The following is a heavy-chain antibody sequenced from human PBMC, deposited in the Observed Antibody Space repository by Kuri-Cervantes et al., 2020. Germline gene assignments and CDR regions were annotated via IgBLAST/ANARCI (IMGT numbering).Heavy chain of an antibody. CDR3: ARAPWLGATTPPDY. CDR2: IYYTGST. CDR1: GDSITNYY. Sequence: SETLSLTCTVSGDSITNYYWSWIRQSPGKGLEWIGYIYYTGSTNYNPSLKSRVTISVDTSKNQFSLRLSSVTAADTAVYYCARAPWLGATTPPDYWGQGTLVTVSS. V-gene: IGHV4-59*01. D-gene: IGHD1-26*01. J-gene: IGHJ4*02.